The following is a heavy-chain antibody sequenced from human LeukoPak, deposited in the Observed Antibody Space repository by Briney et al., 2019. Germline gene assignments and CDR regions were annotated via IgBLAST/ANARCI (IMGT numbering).Heavy chain of an antibody. Sequence: GGSLRLSCAASGFTSSNAWMSWVRQAPGKGLEWVGRIKSKTDGGTADYAAPVKGRFTISRDDSKNTLYLQMNSLKTEDTAVYYCTTDTTMIVVVRGLWGQGTLVTVSS. CDR2: IKSKTDGGTA. J-gene: IGHJ4*02. CDR1: GFTSSNAW. V-gene: IGHV3-15*01. D-gene: IGHD3-22*01. CDR3: TTDTTMIVVVRGL.